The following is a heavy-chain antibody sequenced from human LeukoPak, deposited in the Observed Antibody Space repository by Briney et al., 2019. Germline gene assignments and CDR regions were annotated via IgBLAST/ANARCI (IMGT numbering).Heavy chain of an antibody. Sequence: GGSLRLSCAASGFTFSSYGMHWVRQAPGKGLEWVAFIRYDGSNKYYADSVKGRFTISRDNSKNTLYLQMGSLRAEDMAVYYCAREGPAAAAFDYWGQGTLVTVSS. CDR1: GFTFSSYG. CDR3: AREGPAAAAFDY. CDR2: IRYDGSNK. J-gene: IGHJ4*02. V-gene: IGHV3-30*02. D-gene: IGHD2-2*01.